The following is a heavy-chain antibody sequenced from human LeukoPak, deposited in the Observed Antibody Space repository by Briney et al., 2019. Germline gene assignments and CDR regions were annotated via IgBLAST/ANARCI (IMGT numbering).Heavy chain of an antibody. Sequence: ASVKVSCKASGYTFTSYGVSWVRQAPGQGLEYVGWITAYNGNTNYAQKLQGRVTMTTDTSTSTAYMELRSLKSDDSAVYYCARGGPRGYFQHWGQGTLVTVSS. J-gene: IGHJ1*01. V-gene: IGHV1-18*01. CDR3: ARGGPRGYFQH. CDR1: GYTFTSYG. D-gene: IGHD3-16*01. CDR2: ITAYNGNT.